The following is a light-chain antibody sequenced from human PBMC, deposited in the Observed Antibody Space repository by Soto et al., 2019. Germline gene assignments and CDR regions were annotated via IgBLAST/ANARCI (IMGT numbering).Light chain of an antibody. Sequence: QSALTQPPSASGSPGQSVTISCTGNSSDVGANDYVSWYQQHPGKAPKIMIYEVSKRLSGVPDRFSGSKSGNTASLTVSGLQAEDEADYYCSTYVGSKIIFGGGTQLTVL. CDR3: STYVGSKII. J-gene: IGLJ2*01. CDR2: EVS. CDR1: SSDVGANDY. V-gene: IGLV2-8*01.